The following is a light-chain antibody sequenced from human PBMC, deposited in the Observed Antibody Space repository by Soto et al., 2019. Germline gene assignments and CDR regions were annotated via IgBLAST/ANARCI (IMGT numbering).Light chain of an antibody. CDR1: TNDIGSYNY. V-gene: IGLV2-14*01. CDR2: EVT. CDR3: SSYKFSTTLRV. J-gene: IGLJ3*02. Sequence: QSALTQPASVSGSPGQSITLSCAGTTNDIGSYNYVSWFQQHPGEAPKLIIFEVTHRPSGISTRFSGSKSGNTASLTISDLRAEDEALYYCSSYKFSTTLRVFGGGTKLTVL.